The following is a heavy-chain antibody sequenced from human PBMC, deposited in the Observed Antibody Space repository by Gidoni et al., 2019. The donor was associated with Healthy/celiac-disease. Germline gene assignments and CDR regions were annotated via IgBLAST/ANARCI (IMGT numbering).Heavy chain of an antibody. Sequence: EVQLVESGGGLVKPGGSLRLSCAASGFTFSSYSRTWVRQAPGKGLEWVSSISSSSSYIYYADSVKGRFTISRDNAKNSRYLQMNSLRAEDTAVYYCARDYYDSSDLYNWGQGTLVTVSS. V-gene: IGHV3-21*01. J-gene: IGHJ4*02. CDR1: GFTFSSYS. CDR3: ARDYYDSSDLYN. CDR2: ISSSSSYI. D-gene: IGHD3-22*01.